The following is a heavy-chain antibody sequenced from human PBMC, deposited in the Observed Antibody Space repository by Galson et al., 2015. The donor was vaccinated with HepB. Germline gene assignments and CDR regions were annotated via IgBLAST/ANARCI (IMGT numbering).Heavy chain of an antibody. CDR2: TYYRSMWYT. CDR3: AREEAGTYCFDN. D-gene: IGHD6-19*01. CDR1: GDSVSNNNAA. V-gene: IGHV6-1*01. Sequence: CAISGDSVSNNNAAWNRIRQSPSRGLEWLGRTYYRSMWYTDYTPSVKRRITVNPYTSTNQFSLEVTSVTTDDTAVYFCAREEAGTYCFDNWGQGTLVTVSS. J-gene: IGHJ4*02.